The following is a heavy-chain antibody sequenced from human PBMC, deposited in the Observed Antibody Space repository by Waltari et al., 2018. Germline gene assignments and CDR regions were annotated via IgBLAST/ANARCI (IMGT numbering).Heavy chain of an antibody. D-gene: IGHD3-22*01. CDR2: IYYSGST. Sequence: QVQLQESGPGLVKPSETLSLTCTVSGGSISSYYWSWIRQPPGKGLEWIGYIYYSGSTNYNPSLKSRVTISVDTSKNQFSLKLSSVTAADTAVYYCARGNDSSGYYPDYFDYWGQGTLVTVSS. CDR3: ARGNDSSGYYPDYFDY. CDR1: GGSISSYY. V-gene: IGHV4-59*01. J-gene: IGHJ4*02.